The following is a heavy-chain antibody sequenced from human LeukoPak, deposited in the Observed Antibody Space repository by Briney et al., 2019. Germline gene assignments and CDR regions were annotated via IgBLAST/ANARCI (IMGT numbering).Heavy chain of an antibody. CDR1: GDSISSRTYY. Sequence: SETLSLTCSVSGDSISSRTYYWTWIRQHPEKGLEWIGYIYTSGSTNYNPSLKSRVTISVDTSKNQFSLKLSSVTAADTAVYYCARPDRLDAFDIWGQGTMVTVSS. CDR3: ARPDRLDAFDI. D-gene: IGHD1-14*01. V-gene: IGHV4-61*01. J-gene: IGHJ3*02. CDR2: IYTSGST.